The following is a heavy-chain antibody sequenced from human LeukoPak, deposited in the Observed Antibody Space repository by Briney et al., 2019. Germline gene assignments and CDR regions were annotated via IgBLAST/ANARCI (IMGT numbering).Heavy chain of an antibody. CDR1: GDSINSLDL. Sequence: SETLSLTCTVSGDSINSLDLWSWVRQPPGTGLEWIGEMYLSGTTHSNPSVKSRVTISIDKSKNQFFLNLSSVTAADTAVYYCAGLVGRYSSGLYYYYFDYWGQGTLVTVSS. CDR3: AGLVGRYSSGLYYYYFDY. V-gene: IGHV4-4*02. D-gene: IGHD3-22*01. CDR2: MYLSGTT. J-gene: IGHJ4*02.